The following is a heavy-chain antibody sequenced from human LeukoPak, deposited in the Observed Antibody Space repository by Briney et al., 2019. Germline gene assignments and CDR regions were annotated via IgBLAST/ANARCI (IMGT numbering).Heavy chain of an antibody. D-gene: IGHD3-22*01. CDR3: ARGRHYYDSSGYYWVGAFDI. V-gene: IGHV4-4*02. J-gene: IGHJ3*02. CDR2: IYHSGST. CDR1: GGSISSSNW. Sequence: SETLSLTCTVSGGSISSSNWWSWVRQPPGKGLEWIGEIYHSGSTNYNPSLKSRVTISVDKSKNQFSLKLSSVTAADTAMYYCARGRHYYDSSGYYWVGAFDIWGQGTMVTVSS.